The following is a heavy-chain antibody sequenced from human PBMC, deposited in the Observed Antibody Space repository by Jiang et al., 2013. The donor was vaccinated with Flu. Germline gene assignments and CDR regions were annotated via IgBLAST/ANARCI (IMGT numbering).Heavy chain of an antibody. V-gene: IGHV4-59*01. Sequence: GSGLVKPSETLSLTCTVSGGSISSYYWTWIRQPPGKGLEWIGYIYYSGNTNYNPSLKSRVTISLDTSKNQFSLKLTSVTAADTAVYFCARERAFRNAFDIWGQGTMVTVSS. J-gene: IGHJ3*02. CDR3: ARERAFRNAFDI. CDR1: GGSISSYY. CDR2: IYYSGNT.